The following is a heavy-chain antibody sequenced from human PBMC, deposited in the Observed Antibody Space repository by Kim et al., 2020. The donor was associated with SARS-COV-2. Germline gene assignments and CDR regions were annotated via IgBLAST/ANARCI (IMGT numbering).Heavy chain of an antibody. CDR3: ARDGSGYDQSDAFDI. Sequence: GGSLRLSCAASGFTFSSYAMHWVRQAPGKGLEWVAVISYDGSNKYYADSVKGRFTISRDNSKNTLYLQMNSLRAEDTAVYYCARDGSGYDQSDAFDIWG. V-gene: IGHV3-30*04. CDR1: GFTFSSYA. J-gene: IGHJ3*02. CDR2: ISYDGSNK. D-gene: IGHD5-12*01.